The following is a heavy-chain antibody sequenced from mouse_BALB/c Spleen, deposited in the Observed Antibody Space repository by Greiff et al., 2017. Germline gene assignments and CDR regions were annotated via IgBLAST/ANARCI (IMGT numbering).Heavy chain of an antibody. CDR3: ARYYGSSHYFDY. CDR2: INPNNGGT. CDR1: GYTFTDYN. D-gene: IGHD1-1*01. Sequence: VQLKESGPELVKPGASVKIPCKASGYTFTDYNMDWVKQSHGKSLEWIGDINPNNGGTIYNQKFKGKATLTVDKSSSTAYMELRSLTSEDTAVYYCARYYGSSHYFDYWGQGTTLTVSS. V-gene: IGHV1-18*01. J-gene: IGHJ2*01.